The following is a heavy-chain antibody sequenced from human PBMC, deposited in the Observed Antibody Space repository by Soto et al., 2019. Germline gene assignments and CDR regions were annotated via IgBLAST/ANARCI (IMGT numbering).Heavy chain of an antibody. D-gene: IGHD6-19*01. CDR2: INYSGST. V-gene: IGHV4-39*01. CDR1: GGSFSSTSYY. Sequence: ASETLSLTCTVSGGSFSSTSYYWGWIRQPPGKGLEWIGSINYSGSTYYNPSLRSRVTISEDTSKNQFSLKVGSATAADTAVYYCARHWLLPVAGYYFDYWGQGTLVTVSS. J-gene: IGHJ4*02. CDR3: ARHWLLPVAGYYFDY.